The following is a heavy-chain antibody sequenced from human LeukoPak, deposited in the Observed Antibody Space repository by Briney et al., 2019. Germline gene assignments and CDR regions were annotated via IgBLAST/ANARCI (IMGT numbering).Heavy chain of an antibody. D-gene: IGHD6-13*01. V-gene: IGHV1-18*01. CDR1: GYTFTSYG. J-gene: IGHJ6*02. CDR3: AREGVLIAAAGRYYYYGMDV. Sequence: ASVKVSCKASGYTFTSYGISWARQAPGQGLEWMGWISAYNGNTNYAQKLQGRVTMTTDTSTSTAYMELRSLRSDDTAVYYCAREGVLIAAAGRYYYYGMDVWGQGTTVTVSS. CDR2: ISAYNGNT.